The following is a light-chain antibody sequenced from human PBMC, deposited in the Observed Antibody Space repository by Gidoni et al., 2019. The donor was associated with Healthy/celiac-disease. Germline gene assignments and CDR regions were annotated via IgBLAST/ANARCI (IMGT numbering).Light chain of an antibody. CDR3: AAWDDSLNGVV. CDR1: SSNIGSNT. V-gene: IGLV1-44*01. Sequence: QSVLTQPPPAAGPPGKRVTISCSGSSSNIGSNTVNWYQQLPGTAPKLLIYSHNQRPSGVPDRFSGSKPGTSASLAISGLQSEDEADYYCAAWDDSLNGVVFGGGTKLTVL. J-gene: IGLJ2*01. CDR2: SHN.